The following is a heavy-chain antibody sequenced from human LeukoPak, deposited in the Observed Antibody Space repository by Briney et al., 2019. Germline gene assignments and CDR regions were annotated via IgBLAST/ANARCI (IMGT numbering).Heavy chain of an antibody. D-gene: IGHD5-12*01. Sequence: GGSLRLSCAASRFTFSSYWMSWVRQAPGKGLEWAANIKQDGSEKYYVDSVKGRFTISRDNAKNSLYLQLNSLRAEDTAVYYCARARGGYDFGYWGQGTLVTVSS. CDR2: IKQDGSEK. J-gene: IGHJ4*02. CDR1: RFTFSSYW. V-gene: IGHV3-7*03. CDR3: ARARGGYDFGY.